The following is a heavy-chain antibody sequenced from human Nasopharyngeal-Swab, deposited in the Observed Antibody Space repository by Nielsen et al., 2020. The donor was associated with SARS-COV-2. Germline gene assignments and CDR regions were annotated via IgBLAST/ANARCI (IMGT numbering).Heavy chain of an antibody. CDR3: ARDSGTTPYDFWSGYPYNWFDP. J-gene: IGHJ5*02. CDR1: GYTFTSYA. D-gene: IGHD3-3*01. CDR2: INAGNGNT. Sequence: ASVKVSCKASGYTFTSYAMHWVRQAPGQRLEWMGWINAGNGNTKYSQKFQGRVTITGDTSASTAYMELSSLRSEDTAVYYCARDSGTTPYDFWSGYPYNWFDPWGQGTLVTVSS. V-gene: IGHV1-3*01.